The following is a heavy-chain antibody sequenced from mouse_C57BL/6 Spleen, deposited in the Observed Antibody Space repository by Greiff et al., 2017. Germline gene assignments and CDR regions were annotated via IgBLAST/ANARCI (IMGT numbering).Heavy chain of an antibody. J-gene: IGHJ4*01. Sequence: EVKVVESGGGLVQPGGSLKLSCAASGFTFSDYYMYWVRQTPETRLEWVAYISNGGGSTYYPDTVKGRFTISRDNAKNTLYLQMSRLKSEDTAMYYCARRDIYYDYDEGGMDYWGQGTSVTVSS. CDR1: GFTFSDYY. CDR3: ARRDIYYDYDEGGMDY. V-gene: IGHV5-12*01. CDR2: ISNGGGST. D-gene: IGHD2-4*01.